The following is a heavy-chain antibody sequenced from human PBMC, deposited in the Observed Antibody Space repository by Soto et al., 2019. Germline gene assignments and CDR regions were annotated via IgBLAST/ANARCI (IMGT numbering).Heavy chain of an antibody. CDR2: IIPIFGTA. J-gene: IGHJ4*02. CDR3: GRDPGGGGGGYFDY. D-gene: IGHD3-10*01. CDR1: GGTFSSYA. Sequence: QVQLVQSGAEVKKPGSSVKVSCKASGGTFSSYAISWVRQAPGQGLEWMGGIIPIFGTANYAQKFQGRVKISADKSPSTAYMGLGRLGSEDTAVYYCGRDPGGGGGGYFDYWGQGTLVTVSS. V-gene: IGHV1-69*06.